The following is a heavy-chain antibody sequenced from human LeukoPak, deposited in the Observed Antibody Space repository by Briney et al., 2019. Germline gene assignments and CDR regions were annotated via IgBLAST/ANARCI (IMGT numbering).Heavy chain of an antibody. CDR3: ARETYYYDSSGYYNGPWFDP. CDR1: GFTVSSNY. V-gene: IGHV3-53*01. D-gene: IGHD3-22*01. J-gene: IGHJ5*02. Sequence: GGSLRLSCAASGFTVSSNYMSWVRQAPGKGLEWVSVICSGGSTYYADSVKGRFTISRDNSKNTLYLQMNSLRAEDTAVYYCARETYYYDSSGYYNGPWFDPWGQGTLVTVSS. CDR2: ICSGGST.